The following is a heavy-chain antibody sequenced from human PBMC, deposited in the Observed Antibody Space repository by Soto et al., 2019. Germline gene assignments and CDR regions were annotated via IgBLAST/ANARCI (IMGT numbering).Heavy chain of an antibody. D-gene: IGHD6-19*01. Sequence: GGSLRLSCAASGFTFSGSAMHWVRQASGKGLEWVGRIRSKANSYATAYAASVKGRFTISRDDSKNTAYLQMNSLKTEDTAVYYCTRTAVAGVEPFDYWGQGTLVTVSS. CDR3: TRTAVAGVEPFDY. CDR1: GFTFSGSA. V-gene: IGHV3-73*01. J-gene: IGHJ4*02. CDR2: IRSKANSYAT.